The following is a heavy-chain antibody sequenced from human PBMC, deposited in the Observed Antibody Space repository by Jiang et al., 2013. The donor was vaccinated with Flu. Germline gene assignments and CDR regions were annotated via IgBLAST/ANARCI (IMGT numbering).Heavy chain of an antibody. CDR2: INPNSGGT. CDR3: ARGIAAAGTFPTNNWFDP. J-gene: IGHJ5*02. Sequence: GAEVKKPGASVKVSCKASGYTFTGYYMHWVRQAPGQGLEWMGWINPNSGGTNYAQKFQGWVTMTRDTSISTAYMELSRLRSDDTAVYYCARGIAAAGTFPTNNWFDPWAREPWSPP. V-gene: IGHV1-2*04. D-gene: IGHD6-13*01. CDR1: GYTFTGYY.